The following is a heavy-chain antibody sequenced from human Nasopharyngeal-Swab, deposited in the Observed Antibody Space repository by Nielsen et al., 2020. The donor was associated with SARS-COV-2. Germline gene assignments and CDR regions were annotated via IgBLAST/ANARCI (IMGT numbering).Heavy chain of an antibody. CDR2: ISGGSDST. V-gene: IGHV3-23*01. CDR1: GFTFRSYA. J-gene: IGHJ6*02. Sequence: ESLKISCAASGFTFRSYAISWVRQAPGTGLEWVSVISGGSDSTYYTDSVRGRFTISRDNSKNTLNLQMNNLRAEDTAIYYCAKDRDSGDDSEEYYHYYGMDVWGQGAPVTVSS. CDR3: AKDRDSGDDSEEYYHYYGMDV. D-gene: IGHD5-12*01.